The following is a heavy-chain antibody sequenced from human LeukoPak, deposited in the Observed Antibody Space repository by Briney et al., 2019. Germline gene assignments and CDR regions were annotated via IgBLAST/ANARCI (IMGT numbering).Heavy chain of an antibody. V-gene: IGHV1-2*02. CDR2: INPNSGGT. CDR3: ARGYSSSWYSDAFDI. Sequence: GASVKVSCKASGYTFTGYYMHWVRQAPGQGLEWMGWINPNSGGTNYAQKVQGRVTMTRDTSISTAYMEMSRRRSDDTAVYYCARGYSSSWYSDAFDIWGQGTMVTVSS. D-gene: IGHD6-13*01. J-gene: IGHJ3*02. CDR1: GYTFTGYY.